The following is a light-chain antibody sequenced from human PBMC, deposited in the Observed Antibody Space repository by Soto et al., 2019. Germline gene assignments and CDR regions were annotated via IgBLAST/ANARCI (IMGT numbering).Light chain of an antibody. CDR1: QSISSY. CDR3: QQSFSNPRT. CDR2: AAS. V-gene: IGKV1-39*01. J-gene: IGKJ4*01. Sequence: DIQMTQSPSSLSASVGDRVTITCRASQSISSYLNWYQQKPGKAPKLLIYAASSLQSGVPSRFSGSGSGTDFTLTISSLQPEDFATYYCQQSFSNPRTFGGGTKGDIK.